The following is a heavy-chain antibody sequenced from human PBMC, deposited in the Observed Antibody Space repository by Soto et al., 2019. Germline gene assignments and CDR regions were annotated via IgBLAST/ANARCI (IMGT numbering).Heavy chain of an antibody. D-gene: IGHD6-13*01. Sequence: EVQLVKSGGGLVQPGGSLRLSCVASGFSFGSSWMTWVRQAPGKGLEWVANIKKDGSQISYLDSVRGRFTISRDNAKNSLYLQMNSLRAEDTALYYCARDVSPGSSSLYLDAFDIWGQGTMVTVSS. J-gene: IGHJ3*02. V-gene: IGHV3-7*05. CDR2: IKKDGSQI. CDR1: GFSFGSSW. CDR3: ARDVSPGSSSLYLDAFDI.